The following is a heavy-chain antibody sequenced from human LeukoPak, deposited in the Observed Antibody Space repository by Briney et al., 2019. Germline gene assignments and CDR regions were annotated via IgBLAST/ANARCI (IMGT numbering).Heavy chain of an antibody. CDR3: ATPRLEGGYYDSSGYYGFDP. Sequence: GASVKVSCKVSRYTLTELSMHWVRQAPGKGLEWMGGFDPEDGETIYAQKFQGRVTMTEDTSTDTAYMELSSLRSEDTAVYYCATPRLEGGYYDSSGYYGFDPWGQGTLVTVSS. CDR2: FDPEDGET. CDR1: RYTLTELS. V-gene: IGHV1-24*01. J-gene: IGHJ5*02. D-gene: IGHD3-22*01.